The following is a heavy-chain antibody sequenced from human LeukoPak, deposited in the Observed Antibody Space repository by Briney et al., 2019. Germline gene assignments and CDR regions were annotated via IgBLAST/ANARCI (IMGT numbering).Heavy chain of an antibody. J-gene: IGHJ4*02. V-gene: IGHV3-23*01. CDR2: ISGSGGST. CDR3: AKGSYDFWSGYYPFDY. Sequence: GGSLRLSCAASGFTFSSYAMSWVRQVPGKGLEWVSAISGSGGSTYYADSVKGRFTISRDNSKNTLYLQMNSLRAEDTAVYYCAKGSYDFWSGYYPFDYWGQGTLVTVSS. CDR1: GFTFSSYA. D-gene: IGHD3-3*01.